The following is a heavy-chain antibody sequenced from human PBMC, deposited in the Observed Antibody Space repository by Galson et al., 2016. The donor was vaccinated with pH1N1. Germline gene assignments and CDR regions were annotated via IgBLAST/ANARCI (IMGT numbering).Heavy chain of an antibody. CDR1: GDSMARNNYY. CDR2: IHSSGTA. V-gene: IGHV4-39*01. J-gene: IGHJ5*02. Sequence: TLSLTCTVSGDSMARNNYYWAWIRQPPGKGLEWVASIHSSGTAFYNPSLKNRVIIFEDSPKSYFSLKMNSVTATDTARYYCARHRYKFPYFEWSLNRWFDHWGQGILVTVSS. D-gene: IGHD3-9*01. CDR3: ARHRYKFPYFEWSLNRWFDH.